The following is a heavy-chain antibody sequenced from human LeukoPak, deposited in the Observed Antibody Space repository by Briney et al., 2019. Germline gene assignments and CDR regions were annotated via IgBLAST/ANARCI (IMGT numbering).Heavy chain of an antibody. J-gene: IGHJ5*02. Sequence: SETLSLTCTVSGGSISSSSYYWGWIRQPPRKGLEWIGSIYYSGSTYYNPSLKSRVTISVDTSKNQFSLKLSSVTAADTAVYYCARILLWFGENWFDPWGQGTLVTVSS. CDR2: IYYSGST. V-gene: IGHV4-39*01. CDR3: ARILLWFGENWFDP. CDR1: GGSISSSSYY. D-gene: IGHD3-10*01.